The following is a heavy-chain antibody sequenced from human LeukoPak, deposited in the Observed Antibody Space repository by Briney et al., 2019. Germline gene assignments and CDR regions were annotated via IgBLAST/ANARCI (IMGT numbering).Heavy chain of an antibody. J-gene: IGHJ4*02. V-gene: IGHV3-21*01. CDR1: GFTFSSYS. CDR3: ARGYTTGTSTDFDY. CDR2: ISSSSSYI. D-gene: IGHD1-1*01. Sequence: GGSLRLSCAASGFTFSSYSMNWVRQAPGMGLEWVSSISSSSSYIYYADSVKGRFTISRDNAKNSLYLQMNSLRAEDTAVYYCARGYTTGTSTDFDYWGQGTLVTVSS.